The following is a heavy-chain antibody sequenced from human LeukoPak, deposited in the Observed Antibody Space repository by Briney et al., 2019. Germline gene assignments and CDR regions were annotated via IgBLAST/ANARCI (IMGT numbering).Heavy chain of an antibody. CDR2: IYHSGST. CDR3: ARVGVITMIVG. D-gene: IGHD3-22*01. V-gene: IGHV4-34*01. Sequence: SETLSLTCAVYGGSFSGYYWSWIRQPPGKGLEWIGYIYHSGSTYYNPSLKSRVTISVDRSKNQFSLKLSSVTAADTAVYYCARVGVITMIVGWGQGTLVTVSS. J-gene: IGHJ4*02. CDR1: GGSFSGYY.